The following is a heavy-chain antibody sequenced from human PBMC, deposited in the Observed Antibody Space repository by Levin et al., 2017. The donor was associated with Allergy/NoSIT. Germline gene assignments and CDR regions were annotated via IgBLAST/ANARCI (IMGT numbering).Heavy chain of an antibody. D-gene: IGHD3-16*02. J-gene: IGHJ6*02. Sequence: SCAASGFTFTSFWMTWVRQPPGKGLEWVATIERDGSETYYVDSVKGRFTISRDNAKNSVYLQMNSLRVDDTAVYYCAREEGWGYHYGMDVWGQGTTVTVSS. CDR1: GFTFTSFW. V-gene: IGHV3-7*01. CDR3: AREEGWGYHYGMDV. CDR2: IERDGSET.